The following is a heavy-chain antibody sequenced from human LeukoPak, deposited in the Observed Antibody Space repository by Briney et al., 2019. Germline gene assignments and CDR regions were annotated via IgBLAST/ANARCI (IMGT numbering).Heavy chain of an antibody. CDR1: GYAFTDYY. CDR2: IYPADSDT. CDR3: ARQRRYCGGDCYPGYFDY. V-gene: IGHV5-51*01. Sequence: GESLKISCQGSGYAFTDYYIGWVRQMPGKGLEWMGIIYPADSDTRYSPSFQGQVTISADKSISTAYLQWRSLKASDTAIYFCARQRRYCGGDCYPGYFDYWGQGTLVTVSS. J-gene: IGHJ4*02. D-gene: IGHD2-21*02.